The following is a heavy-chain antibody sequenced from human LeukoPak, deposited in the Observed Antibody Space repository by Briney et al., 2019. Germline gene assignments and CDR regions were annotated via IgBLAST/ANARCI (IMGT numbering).Heavy chain of an antibody. Sequence: PSETLSLTCAVYGGSFSGFYWSWIRQPPGKGLEWIGEINHSGSTNYNPSLKSRVTISVDTSNNQFSLKLSSVTAADTAVYYCARDSVPDDFWSGYYNLGGQVVWFDPWGQGTLVTVSS. D-gene: IGHD3-3*01. CDR1: GGSFSGFY. V-gene: IGHV4-34*01. CDR2: INHSGST. CDR3: ARDSVPDDFWSGYYNLGGQVVWFDP. J-gene: IGHJ5*02.